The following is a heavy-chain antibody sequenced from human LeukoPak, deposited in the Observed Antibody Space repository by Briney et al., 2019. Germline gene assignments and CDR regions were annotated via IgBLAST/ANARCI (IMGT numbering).Heavy chain of an antibody. CDR2: IYTSGST. Sequence: SETLSLTCTVSGGSISSGSYYWRWIRQPAGKGLEWIGRIYTSGSTNYNPSLKSRVTISVDTSKNQFSLKLSSVTAADTAVYYCARGSPRIAAAGTFDPWGQGTLVTVSS. CDR1: GGSISSGSYY. CDR3: ARGSPRIAAAGTFDP. D-gene: IGHD6-13*01. J-gene: IGHJ5*02. V-gene: IGHV4-61*02.